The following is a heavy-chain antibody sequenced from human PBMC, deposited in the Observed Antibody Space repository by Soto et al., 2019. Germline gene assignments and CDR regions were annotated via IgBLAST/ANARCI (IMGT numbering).Heavy chain of an antibody. CDR3: TSGHDYDSSGGYYFEY. CDR1: GFSISSSY. V-gene: IGHV3-53*01. D-gene: IGHD3-22*01. CDR2: IYSAGNT. Sequence: GGSLRLSCATSGFSISSSYMNWVRQAPGKGLEWVSVIYSAGNTYYADSVRGRFTISRDSSKNTLYLQMIRLRAEDTALYFCTSGHDYDSSGGYYFEYWGQGTLVTVS. J-gene: IGHJ4*02.